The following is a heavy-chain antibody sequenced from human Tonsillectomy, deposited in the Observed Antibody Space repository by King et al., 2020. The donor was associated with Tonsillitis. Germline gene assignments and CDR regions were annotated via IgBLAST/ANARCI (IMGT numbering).Heavy chain of an antibody. CDR3: AREGPVRGVTGEVYYYYYGMDV. CDR2: TYYRSKWYN. D-gene: IGHD3-10*01. J-gene: IGHJ6*02. V-gene: IGHV6-1*01. CDR1: GDSVSSNSAA. Sequence: VQLQESGPGLVKPSQTLSLTCAISGDSVSSNSAAWNWIRQSPSRGLEWLGRTYYRSKWYNDYAVSVKSRITINPDTSKNQFSLQLNSVTPEDTAVYYCAREGPVRGVTGEVYYYYYGMDVWGQGTTVTVSS.